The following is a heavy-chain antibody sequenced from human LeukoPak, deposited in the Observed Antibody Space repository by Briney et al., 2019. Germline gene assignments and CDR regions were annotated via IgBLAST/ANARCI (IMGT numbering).Heavy chain of an antibody. CDR3: AREYYDSSGYYHGYFDY. CDR2: IIPIFGTA. V-gene: IGHV1-69*01. D-gene: IGHD3-22*01. Sequence: ASVKVSCKASGGTFSSYAISWVRQAPGQGLEWVGGIIPIFGTANYAQKFQGRVTITADESTSTAYMELSSLRSEDTAVYYCAREYYDSSGYYHGYFDYWGQGTLVTVSS. CDR1: GGTFSSYA. J-gene: IGHJ4*02.